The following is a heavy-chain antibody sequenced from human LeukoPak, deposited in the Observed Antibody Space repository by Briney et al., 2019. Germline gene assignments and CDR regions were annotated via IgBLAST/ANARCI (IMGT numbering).Heavy chain of an antibody. CDR3: ARGSGYYGSGSYYNVGDY. CDR1: GFTFSSYA. D-gene: IGHD3-10*01. J-gene: IGHJ4*02. V-gene: IGHV3-30*04. Sequence: GGSLRLSCAASGFTFSSYAMHWVRQAPGKGLEWVAVISYDGSNKYYVDSVKGRFTISRDNSKNTLYLQMNSLRAEDTAVYYCARGSGYYGSGSYYNVGDYWGQGTLVTVSS. CDR2: ISYDGSNK.